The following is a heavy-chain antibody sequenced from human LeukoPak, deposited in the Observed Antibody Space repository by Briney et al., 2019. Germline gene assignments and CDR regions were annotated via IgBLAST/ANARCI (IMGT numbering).Heavy chain of an antibody. D-gene: IGHD2-2*01. CDR1: GGSISSYY. V-gene: IGHV4-34*01. CDR3: ARLVVPAAMRARNRNFDY. J-gene: IGHJ4*02. Sequence: SETLSLTCTVSGGSISSYYWSWIRQPPGKGLEWIGEIDHSGSTNYNPSLKSRVTISVDTSKNQFSLRLSSVTAADTAVYYCARLVVPAAMRARNRNFDYWGQGTLVTVSS. CDR2: IDHSGST.